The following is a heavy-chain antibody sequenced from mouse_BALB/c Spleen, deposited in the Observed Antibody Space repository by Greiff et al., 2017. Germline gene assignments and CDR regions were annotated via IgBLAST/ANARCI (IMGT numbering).Heavy chain of an antibody. CDR2: IDPETGGT. CDR1: GYTFTDYE. CDR3: TNYYGYDY. J-gene: IGHJ2*01. Sequence: VQLQQSGAELVRPGASVTLSCKASGYTFTDYEMHWVKQTPVHGLEWIGAIDPETGGTAYNQKFKGKATLTADKSSSTAYMELRSLTSEDSAVYYCTNYYGYDYWGQGTTLTVSS. V-gene: IGHV1-15*01. D-gene: IGHD1-2*01.